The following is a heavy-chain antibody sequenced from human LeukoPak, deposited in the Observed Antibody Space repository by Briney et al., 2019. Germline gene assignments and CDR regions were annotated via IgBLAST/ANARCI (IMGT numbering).Heavy chain of an antibody. Sequence: PSETLSLTCTVSGNSLSSGDNYWRWLRQPAGKGLEWLGRIYTSGSTNYNPSLKSRVTISGDTSKNQFSLRLSSVTAADTAVYYCARASYSYDINGWVPFDYWGQGTLVTVSS. CDR2: IYTSGST. V-gene: IGHV4-61*02. J-gene: IGHJ4*02. CDR1: GNSLSSGDNY. D-gene: IGHD3-22*01. CDR3: ARASYSYDINGWVPFDY.